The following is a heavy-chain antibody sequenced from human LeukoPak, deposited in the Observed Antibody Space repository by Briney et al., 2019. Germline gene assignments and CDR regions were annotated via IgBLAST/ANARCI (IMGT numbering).Heavy chain of an antibody. CDR1: GGSIGSSGFY. D-gene: IGHD3-3*01. J-gene: IGHJ4*02. CDR2: IYYPGST. Sequence: SETLSLTCKVSGGSIGSSGFYWGWIRQPPGKGLEWIGSIYYPGSTHYNPSLQSRVTISVDTSKNQFSLKLSSVTAADTAVYYCARGRTIFGVAPVDYWGQGTLVTVSS. V-gene: IGHV4-39*07. CDR3: ARGRTIFGVAPVDY.